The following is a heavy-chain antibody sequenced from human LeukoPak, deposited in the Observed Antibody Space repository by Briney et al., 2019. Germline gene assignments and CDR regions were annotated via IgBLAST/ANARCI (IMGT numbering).Heavy chain of an antibody. CDR1: GYTFISYG. D-gene: IGHD6-13*01. J-gene: IGHJ5*02. CDR3: ARDLQLVRVYGFDP. V-gene: IGHV1-18*01. Sequence: GASVKVSCKASGYTFISYGISWVRQAPGQGPEWMGWISAYNGNTNYAQKLQGRVTMTTDTSTSTAYMELRSLRSDDTAVYYCARDLQLVRVYGFDPWGQGTLVTVSS. CDR2: ISAYNGNT.